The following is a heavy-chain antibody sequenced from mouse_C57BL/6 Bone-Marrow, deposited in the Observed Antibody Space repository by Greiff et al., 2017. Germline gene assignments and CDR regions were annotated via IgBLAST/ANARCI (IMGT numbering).Heavy chain of an antibody. J-gene: IGHJ4*01. CDR3: TRRGYGDGMDY. D-gene: IGHD2-14*01. CDR2: IDPETGGT. Sequence: VKLMESGAELVRPGASVTLSCKASGYTFTDYEMHWVKQTPVHGLVWIGAIDPETGGTAYNQKFKGKAILTADKSSSTAYMELRSLTSEDSAVYYCTRRGYGDGMDYWGQGTSVTVAS. CDR1: GYTFTDYE. V-gene: IGHV1-15*01.